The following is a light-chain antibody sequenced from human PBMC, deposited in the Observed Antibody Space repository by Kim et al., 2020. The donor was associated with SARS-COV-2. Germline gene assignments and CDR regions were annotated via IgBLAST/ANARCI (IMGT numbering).Light chain of an antibody. CDR1: QDVNSR. CDR2: LVS. Sequence: DIQMTQSPSSVSASVGDSVTITCRASQDVNSRLAWYQQKPGKAPKLLVYLVSSLQSGVPSRFSGSGSGTDFTLTISSLQPKDFATYYCQQGHSFPLTFGGGTELEI. V-gene: IGKV1-12*01. CDR3: QQGHSFPLT. J-gene: IGKJ4*01.